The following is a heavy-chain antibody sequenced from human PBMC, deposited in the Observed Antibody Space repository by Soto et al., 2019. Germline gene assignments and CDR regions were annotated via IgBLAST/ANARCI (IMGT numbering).Heavy chain of an antibody. CDR3: VRESSSLHRSLDY. CDR1: GFTFTNYA. D-gene: IGHD3-10*01. CDR2: LSDTGDIT. J-gene: IGHJ4*02. V-gene: IGHV3-23*01. Sequence: PGGSLRLSCAASGFTFTNYALSWVRQAPGRGLEWVSGLSDTGDITYYADSVKGRFTISRDNSKNTLFLQMNSLRAEDTAVYYCVRESSSLHRSLDYWGQGALVTVSS.